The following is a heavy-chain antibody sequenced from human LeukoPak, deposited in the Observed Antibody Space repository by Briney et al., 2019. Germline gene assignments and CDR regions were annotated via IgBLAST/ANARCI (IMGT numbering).Heavy chain of an antibody. CDR1: GGSFSGYY. V-gene: IGHV4-34*01. CDR3: ARGSRYCSSTSCWNWFDH. D-gene: IGHD2-2*01. CDR2: INHRGST. Sequence: PSETLSLTCAVDGGSFSGYYWSWVRQPPGKGLEWVGEINHRGSTNYTPSLKSRVTVSVDTSKTPFSLKLSSVTAADTAVYYCARGSRYCSSTSCWNWFDHWGQGTLVTVSS. J-gene: IGHJ5*02.